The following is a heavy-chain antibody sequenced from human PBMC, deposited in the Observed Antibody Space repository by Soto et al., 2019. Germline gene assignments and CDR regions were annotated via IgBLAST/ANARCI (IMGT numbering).Heavy chain of an antibody. CDR1: GGSISSSNW. J-gene: IGHJ6*02. Sequence: QVQLQESGPGLVKPSGTLSLTCAVSGGSISSSNWWSWVRKPPGRGLEWIGEFYHGGSTNYNPSLKSRVTISVDKSKNQFSLKLSSVTAADTAVYYCARVSGSYYYGMDVWGQGTTVTVSS. CDR3: ARVSGSYYYGMDV. V-gene: IGHV4-4*02. D-gene: IGHD1-26*01. CDR2: FYHGGST.